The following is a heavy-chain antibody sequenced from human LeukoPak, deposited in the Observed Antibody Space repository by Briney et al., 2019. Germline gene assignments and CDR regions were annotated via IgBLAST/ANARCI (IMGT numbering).Heavy chain of an antibody. Sequence: GASVKVSCKASGYTFTGYYMHWGRQAPGQGLEGMGWINPNSGDTKYAQKFQGRVTMTRDTSISTAYMELSRLRSDDTAVYYCATQRGSYLWGTDFDYWGQGTLVTVSS. V-gene: IGHV1-2*02. CDR1: GYTFTGYY. CDR3: ATQRGSYLWGTDFDY. CDR2: INPNSGDT. J-gene: IGHJ4*02. D-gene: IGHD3-16*01.